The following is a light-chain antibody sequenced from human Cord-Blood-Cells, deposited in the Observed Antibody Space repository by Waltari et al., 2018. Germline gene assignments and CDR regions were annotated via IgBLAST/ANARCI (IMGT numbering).Light chain of an antibody. V-gene: IGLV2-23*02. J-gene: IGLJ1*01. CDR1: STDVGSYNL. Sequence: QSALTQPASVSGSPGQSSTISCPGTSTDVGSYNLVSWYQQPQGKAPKLMIYEVSKRPSGVSNRFSGSKSGNTASLTISGLQAEDEADYYCCSYAGSSTYVFGTGTKVTVL. CDR3: CSYAGSSTYV. CDR2: EVS.